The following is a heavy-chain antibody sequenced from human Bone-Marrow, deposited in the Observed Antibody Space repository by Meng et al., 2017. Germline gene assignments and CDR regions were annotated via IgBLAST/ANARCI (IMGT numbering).Heavy chain of an antibody. D-gene: IGHD3-22*01. Sequence: ASVKVSCKASGYTFTSYAMNWVRQAPGQGLEWIGWINTNTGNPTYAQGFTGRFVFSLDTSVSTAYLQISSLKAEDTAVYYCARDGAYYYDSSGYPSFDYWGQGTLVTVSS. CDR2: INTNTGNP. CDR1: GYTFTSYA. V-gene: IGHV7-4-1*02. CDR3: ARDGAYYYDSSGYPSFDY. J-gene: IGHJ4*02.